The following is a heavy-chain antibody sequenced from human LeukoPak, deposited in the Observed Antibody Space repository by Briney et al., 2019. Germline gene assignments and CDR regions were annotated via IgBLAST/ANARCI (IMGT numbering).Heavy chain of an antibody. D-gene: IGHD2-2*01. V-gene: IGHV4-4*09. J-gene: IGHJ6*03. CDR2: IYASGST. Sequence: SETLSLTCTVSGGSICRYYWTWIRQPPGKGLEWIGHIYASGSTNYNSSLKSRVTISVDAPNNQLSLRLSSVTAADTAVYYCASIVMIPTAMDYFYYMDVWGKGTKVTVSS. CDR3: ASIVMIPTAMDYFYYMDV. CDR1: GGSICRYY.